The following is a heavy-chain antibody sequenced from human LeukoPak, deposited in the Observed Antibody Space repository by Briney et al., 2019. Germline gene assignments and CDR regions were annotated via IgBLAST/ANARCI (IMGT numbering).Heavy chain of an antibody. CDR2: IYYSGST. Sequence: SETLSLTCTVSGDSSSRRSYYWSWIRQPPGRGLEWTGYIYYSGSTNYNPSLKSRVTISVDTSKNQFSLKLSSVTAADTAVYYCARRRYDFWSVTSLWYFDLWGRGTLVTVSS. V-gene: IGHV4-61*05. CDR3: ARRRYDFWSVTSLWYFDL. J-gene: IGHJ2*01. D-gene: IGHD3-3*01. CDR1: GDSSSRRSYY.